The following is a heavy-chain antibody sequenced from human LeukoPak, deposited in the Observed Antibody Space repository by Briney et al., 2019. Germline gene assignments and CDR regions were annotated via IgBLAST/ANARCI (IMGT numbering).Heavy chain of an antibody. J-gene: IGHJ6*04. V-gene: IGHV1-69*01. CDR2: IIPIFGTA. CDR3: ARGTRVGNLDYYGMDV. D-gene: IGHD3-16*01. CDR1: GGTFSSYA. Sequence: SVKVSCKASGGTFSSYAINWVRQAPGQGLEWMGGIIPIFGTANYAQKFQGRVTITADESTSTAYMELSSLRSEDTAVYYCARGTRVGNLDYYGMDVWGKGTTVTVSS.